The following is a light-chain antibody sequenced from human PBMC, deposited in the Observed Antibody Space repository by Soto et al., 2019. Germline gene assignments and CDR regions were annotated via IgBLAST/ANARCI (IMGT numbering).Light chain of an antibody. CDR3: QQRRNLIT. CDR1: QSVSSF. V-gene: IGKV3-11*01. CDR2: DAS. J-gene: IGKJ5*01. Sequence: EVVLTQSPATLSLSPGERVTLSCRASQSVSSFLSWYQHKPGQAPRLLIYDASNRATGIPARFSGSGSGTDFTLTISSLEPEDFAIYYCQQRRNLITLGPGTRLEIK.